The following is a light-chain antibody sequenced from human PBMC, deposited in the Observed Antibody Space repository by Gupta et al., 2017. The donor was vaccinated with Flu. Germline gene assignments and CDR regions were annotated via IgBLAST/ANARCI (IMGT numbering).Light chain of an antibody. Sequence: ISMPFRATSSDVGGYNYVSWYQQHPGKAPKLMIYEVSNRPSGVSNRFSGSKSGNTASLTISGLQAEDEADYYCSSYTSSSTLVFGTGTKVTVL. CDR3: SSYTSSSTLV. V-gene: IGLV2-14*01. CDR2: EVS. CDR1: SSDVGGYNY. J-gene: IGLJ1*01.